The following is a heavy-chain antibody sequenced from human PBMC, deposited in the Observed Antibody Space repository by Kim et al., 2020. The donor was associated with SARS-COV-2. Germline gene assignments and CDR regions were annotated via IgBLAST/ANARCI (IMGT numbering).Heavy chain of an antibody. D-gene: IGHD4-17*01. V-gene: IGHV3-30*04. CDR2: ISYDGSNK. Sequence: GGSLRLSCAASGFTFSSYAMHWVRQAPGKGLEWVAVISYDGSNKYYADSVKGRFTISRDNSKNTLYLQMNSLRAEDTAVYYFARDGLGYGDYGSYYYYG. CDR1: GFTFSSYA. J-gene: IGHJ6*01. CDR3: ARDGLGYGDYGSYYYYG.